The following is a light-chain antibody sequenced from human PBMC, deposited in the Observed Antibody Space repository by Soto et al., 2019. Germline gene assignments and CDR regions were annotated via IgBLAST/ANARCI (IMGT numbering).Light chain of an antibody. CDR1: QSINRN. CDR2: SAS. V-gene: IGKV3-15*01. J-gene: IGKJ2*01. CDR3: QQYNNWPPYT. Sequence: EIVMTQSPATLSVSPGERATLSCRASQSINRNLAWYRQKPGQAPRLLIYSASIRATGIPARFSGSGSGTEFTLTISSLQSEDFAVYYCQQYNNWPPYTFGQGTKLEIK.